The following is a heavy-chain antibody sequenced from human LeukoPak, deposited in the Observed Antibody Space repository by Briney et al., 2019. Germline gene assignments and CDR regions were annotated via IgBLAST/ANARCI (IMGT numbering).Heavy chain of an antibody. CDR3: ARGGKHYSRDAFDT. D-gene: IGHD2-21*01. V-gene: IGHV1-8*02. Sequence: ASVKVSCKASGGTFSSYAISWVRQAPGQGLEWMGWMNPNSGNTGYAQKFQGRVTMTRNTSISTAYMELSSLRSEDTAAYYCARGGKHYSRDAFDTWGQGTMVTVSS. CDR1: GGTFSSYA. CDR2: MNPNSGNT. J-gene: IGHJ3*02.